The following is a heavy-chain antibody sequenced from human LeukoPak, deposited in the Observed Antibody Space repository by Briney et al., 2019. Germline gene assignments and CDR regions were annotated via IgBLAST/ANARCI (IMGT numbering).Heavy chain of an antibody. D-gene: IGHD3-16*01. J-gene: IGHJ5*02. CDR3: AREPSPPWSRGRFDP. Sequence: PSETLSLTCTVSGGSISSYYWSWIRQPPGKGLEWIGEINHSGSTNYNPSPKSRVTISVDTSKNQFSLKLSSVTAADTAVYYCAREPSPPWSRGRFDPWGQGTLVTVSS. CDR1: GGSISSYY. V-gene: IGHV4-34*01. CDR2: INHSGST.